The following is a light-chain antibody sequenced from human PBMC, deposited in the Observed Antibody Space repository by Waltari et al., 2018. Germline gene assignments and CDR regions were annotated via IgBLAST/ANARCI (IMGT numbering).Light chain of an antibody. CDR2: GAS. V-gene: IGKV3-15*01. CDR1: QSVSSS. CDR3: QQYYSWPLT. J-gene: IGKJ4*01. Sequence: IVMTQSPAPLSVSPGVRATLSCRASQSVSSSLAWYQQKPGQAPRLLIYGASTRATGFPARFSGSGSGTEFTLTISSLQSEDFAVYYCQQYYSWPLTFGGGTKVEIK.